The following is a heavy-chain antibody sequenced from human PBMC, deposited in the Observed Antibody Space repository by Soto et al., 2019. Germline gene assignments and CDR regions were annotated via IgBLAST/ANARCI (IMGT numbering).Heavy chain of an antibody. Sequence: GGSLRLSCAASGFTFSSYGMHWVRQAPGKGLEWVAVISYDGSNKYYADSVKGRFTISRDNSKNTLYLQMNSLRAEDTAVYYCAKGRSSWYEIFYDYWGQGTLVTVSS. CDR3: AKGRSSWYEIFYDY. CDR1: GFTFSSYG. V-gene: IGHV3-30*18. J-gene: IGHJ4*02. D-gene: IGHD6-13*01. CDR2: ISYDGSNK.